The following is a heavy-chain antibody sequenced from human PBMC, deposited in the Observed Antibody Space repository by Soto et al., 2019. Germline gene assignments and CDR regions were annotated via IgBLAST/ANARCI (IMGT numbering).Heavy chain of an antibody. CDR3: ARPAYGQFDY. D-gene: IGHD4-17*01. J-gene: IGHJ4*02. CDR2: IYYSVST. V-gene: IGHV4-39*01. Sequence: QLQLQESGPGLVKPSETLSLTCTVSGGSISSSSYYWGWIRQPPGKGLEWIGSIYYSVSTSYNPPLKSRVTISVDTSKNQCSLKLSSVTAADTAVYYCARPAYGQFDYWGQGTLVTVSS. CDR1: GGSISSSSYY.